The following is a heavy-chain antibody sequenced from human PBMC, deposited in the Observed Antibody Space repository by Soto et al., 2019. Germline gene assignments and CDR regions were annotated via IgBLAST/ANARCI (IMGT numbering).Heavy chain of an antibody. V-gene: IGHV1-69*06. CDR2: IIPIFGTA. CDR3: ARGKLQYLYFGMDV. Sequence: SVKVSCKASGGTFSSYAISWVRQAPGQGLEWMGGIIPIFGTANYAQKFQGRVTISLDRSQNQFSLQLNSVTAADTAVYYCARGKLQYLYFGMDVWGRGTTVTVSS. CDR1: GGTFSSYA. D-gene: IGHD4-4*01. J-gene: IGHJ6*02.